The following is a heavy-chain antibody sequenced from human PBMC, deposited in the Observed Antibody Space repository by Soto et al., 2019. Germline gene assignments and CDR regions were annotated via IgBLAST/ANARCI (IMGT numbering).Heavy chain of an antibody. CDR3: ARDLLNYCSGGSCYSDY. CDR1: GYTFTSYG. Sequence: ASVKVSCKASGYTFTSYGISWVRQAPGQGLEWMGWISAYNGNTNYAQKLQGGVTMTTDTSTSTAYMELRSLRSDDTAVYYCARDLLNYCSGGSCYSDYWGQGTLVTVSS. D-gene: IGHD2-15*01. CDR2: ISAYNGNT. V-gene: IGHV1-18*01. J-gene: IGHJ4*02.